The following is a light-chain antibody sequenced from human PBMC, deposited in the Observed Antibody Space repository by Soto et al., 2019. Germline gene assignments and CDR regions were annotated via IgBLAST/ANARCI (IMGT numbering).Light chain of an antibody. J-gene: IGLJ3*02. CDR2: AVN. V-gene: IGLV2-11*01. CDR1: SSDVGDYNY. CDR3: FSYAGSYTWV. Sequence: QSALTQPRSVSGSPGQSVTISCTGTSSDVGDYNYVSWYQQHPGKAPKLLLYAVNMRPSGVPDRFSGSKSGNTASLTISGLQAEYEADYSCFSYAGSYTWVFGGGTKLTVL.